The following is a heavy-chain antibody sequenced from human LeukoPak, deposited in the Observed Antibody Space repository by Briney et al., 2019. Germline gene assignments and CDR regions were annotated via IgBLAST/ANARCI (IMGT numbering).Heavy chain of an antibody. Sequence: SVKVSCKASGGTFSSYAISWVRQAPGQGLEWMGGIIPIFGTANYAQKFQGRVTITTDESTSTAYMELSSLRSEDTAVYYCARNGLRHAYYYYYYMDVWGKGTTVTVSS. V-gene: IGHV1-69*05. CDR1: GGTFSSYA. CDR3: ARNGLRHAYYYYYYMDV. CDR2: IIPIFGTA. D-gene: IGHD2-2*01. J-gene: IGHJ6*03.